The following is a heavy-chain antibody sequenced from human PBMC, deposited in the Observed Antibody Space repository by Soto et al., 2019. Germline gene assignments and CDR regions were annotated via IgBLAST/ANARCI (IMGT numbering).Heavy chain of an antibody. CDR3: ARHTRNQFDP. J-gene: IGHJ5*02. V-gene: IGHV4-39*01. Sequence: NPSETLSLTCTVSGDSMTSSSYYWGWIRQPPGKGLEWIGSIYYSERPSYNSGSTYYSPSLKSRVTISGDTYKSQFSLKLSSVTAADTAVHYCARHTRNQFDPWGQGTLVTVSS. CDR1: GDSMTSSSYY. CDR2: IYYSERPSYNSGST.